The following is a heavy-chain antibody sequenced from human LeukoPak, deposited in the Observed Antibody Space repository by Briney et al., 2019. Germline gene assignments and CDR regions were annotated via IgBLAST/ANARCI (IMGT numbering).Heavy chain of an antibody. CDR3: AISTTTVTVFDY. D-gene: IGHD4-17*01. CDR1: GYTLTELS. CDR2: FDPEDGET. V-gene: IGHV1-24*01. J-gene: IGHJ4*02. Sequence: ASVKVSCKVSGYTLTELSMHWVRQAPGKGLEGMGGFDPEDGETIYAQKFQGRVTMTEDTSTDTAYMELSGQRSEDTAVYYCAISTTTVTVFDYWGQGTLVTVSS.